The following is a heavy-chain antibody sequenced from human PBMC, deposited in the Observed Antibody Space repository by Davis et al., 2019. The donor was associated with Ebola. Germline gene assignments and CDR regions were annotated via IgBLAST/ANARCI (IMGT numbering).Heavy chain of an antibody. D-gene: IGHD5-18*01. V-gene: IGHV1-69*13. CDR1: GYTFISYG. CDR3: ASSPDHTAMVYYYYYMDV. CDR2: IIPIFGTA. Sequence: SVTVSCKASGYTFISYGISWVRQAPGQGLEWMGGIIPIFGTANYAQKFQGRVTITADASTSTAYMELSSLRSEDTAVYYCASSPDHTAMVYYYYYMDVWGKGTTVTVSS. J-gene: IGHJ6*03.